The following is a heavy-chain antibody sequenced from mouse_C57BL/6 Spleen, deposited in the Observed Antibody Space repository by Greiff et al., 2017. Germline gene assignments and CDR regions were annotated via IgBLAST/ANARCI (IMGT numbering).Heavy chain of an antibody. V-gene: IGHV1-76*01. Sequence: QVQLQQSGAELVRPGASVKLSCKASGYTFTDYYINWVKQRPGQGLEWIARIYPGSGNTYYNEKFKGKATLTAEKSSSTAYMQLSSLTSEDSAVYFCARNWAGTNYAMDYWGQGTSVTVSS. D-gene: IGHD4-1*01. CDR2: IYPGSGNT. CDR1: GYTFTDYY. CDR3: ARNWAGTNYAMDY. J-gene: IGHJ4*01.